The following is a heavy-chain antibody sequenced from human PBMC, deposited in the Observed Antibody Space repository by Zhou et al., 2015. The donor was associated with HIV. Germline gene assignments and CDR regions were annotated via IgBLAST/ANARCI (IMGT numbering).Heavy chain of an antibody. D-gene: IGHD3-9*01. CDR2: ISTNNGNT. CDR3: AREIEVPTHGVNDHYFYYSYMDV. V-gene: IGHV1-18*01. Sequence: QVQLVQSGAEVKKPGASVKVSCKASGYTFTTFGISWVRQAPGQGLEWVGWISTNNGNTNFAQNLQGRVTMSTDTFTNTVYMELRSLRSNDTAVYYCAREIEVPTHGVNDHYFYYSYMDVWGEGTTVTVSS. J-gene: IGHJ6*03. CDR1: GYTFTTFG.